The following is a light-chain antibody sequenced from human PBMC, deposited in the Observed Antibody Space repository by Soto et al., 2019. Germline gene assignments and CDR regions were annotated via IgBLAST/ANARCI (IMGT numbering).Light chain of an antibody. CDR3: QQYNNWPRWT. CDR1: QSVGSSY. J-gene: IGKJ1*01. CDR2: GAS. Sequence: EIGLSQSPGAVSLSPGERATLSCRASQSVGSSYLAWYQQKPGQAPRLLIYGASTRATGIPARFSGSGSGTEFTLTISSLQSEDFAVYYCQQYNNWPRWTFCQVSKVAI. V-gene: IGKV3-15*01.